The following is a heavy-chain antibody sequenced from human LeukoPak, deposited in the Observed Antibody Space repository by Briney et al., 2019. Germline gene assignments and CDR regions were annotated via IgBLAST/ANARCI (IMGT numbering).Heavy chain of an antibody. J-gene: IGHJ4*02. Sequence: PGGSLRLSCAASGFTFSSYAMHWVRQAPGKGLEWVAVISYDGSNKYYADSVKGRFTISRDNSKDTLHLQMSILRPEDTALYYCASGPYSSSYFASWGQGTMVTVSS. CDR3: ASGPYSSSYFAS. CDR2: ISYDGSNK. CDR1: GFTFSSYA. D-gene: IGHD6-13*01. V-gene: IGHV3-30-3*01.